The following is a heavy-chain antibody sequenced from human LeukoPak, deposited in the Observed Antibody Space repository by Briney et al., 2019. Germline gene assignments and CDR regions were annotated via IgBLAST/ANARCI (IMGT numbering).Heavy chain of an antibody. CDR3: ARGAYYYDSSGSNFGGY. J-gene: IGHJ4*02. Sequence: GRSLRLSCAASGFTFNTYGMHWVRQAPGKGLEWVAVISYDASNKNYADPVKGRFTISRDYSKNTVYLQMNSLRAEDTAVYFCARGAYYYDSSGSNFGGYWGQGTLVTVSS. CDR2: ISYDASNK. V-gene: IGHV3-30*03. D-gene: IGHD3-22*01. CDR1: GFTFNTYG.